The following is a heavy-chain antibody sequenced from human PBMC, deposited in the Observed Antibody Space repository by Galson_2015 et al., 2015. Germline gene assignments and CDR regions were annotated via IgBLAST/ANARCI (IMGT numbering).Heavy chain of an antibody. V-gene: IGHV3-30-3*01. CDR3: ARGKNPLGARIPKKPPSSWFDP. J-gene: IGHJ5*02. CDR1: GFTFSSYA. D-gene: IGHD1-26*01. Sequence: SLRLSCAASGFTFSSYAMHWVRQAPGKGLEWVAVISYDGSNKYYADSVKGRFTISRDNSKNTLYLQMNSLRAEDTAVHYCARGKNPLGARIPKKPPSSWFDPWGQGTLVTVSS. CDR2: ISYDGSNK.